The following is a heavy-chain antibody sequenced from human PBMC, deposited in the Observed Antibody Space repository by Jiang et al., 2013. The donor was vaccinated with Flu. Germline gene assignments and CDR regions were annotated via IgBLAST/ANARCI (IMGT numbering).Heavy chain of an antibody. CDR2: IDPSDSYT. CDR1: GYSFTSYW. D-gene: IGHD5/OR15-5a*01. J-gene: IGHJ6*02. Sequence: GAEVKKPGESLRISCKGSGYSFTSYWISWVRQMPGKGLEWMGRIDPSDSYTNYSPSFQGHVTISADKSISTAYLQWSSLKASDTAMYYCARHERPGQAWSTSPYYYGMDVWGQGTTVTVSS. CDR3: ARHERPGQAWSTSPYYYGMDV. V-gene: IGHV5-10-1*01.